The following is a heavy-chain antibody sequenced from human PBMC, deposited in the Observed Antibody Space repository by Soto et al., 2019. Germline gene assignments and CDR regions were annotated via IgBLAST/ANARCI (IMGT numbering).Heavy chain of an antibody. J-gene: IGHJ6*02. CDR1: GGSVSSDSYY. Sequence: SETLSLTCTVSGGSVSSDSYYWSWIRQPPGKGLEWIGFIYYSGSTNYNPSLKSRVTISVDTSKNQFSLKLSSVTAADTAVYYCARGRGSSSPYYYGMDVWGQGTTATVS. CDR3: ARGRGSSSPYYYGMDV. V-gene: IGHV4-61*01. D-gene: IGHD6-6*01. CDR2: IYYSGST.